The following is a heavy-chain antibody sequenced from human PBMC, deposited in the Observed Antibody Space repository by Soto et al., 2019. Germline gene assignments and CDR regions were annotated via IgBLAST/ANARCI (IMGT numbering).Heavy chain of an antibody. Sequence: GESLKISCKGSGYSFTSYWISWVRQMPGEGLEWMGRIDPSDSYTNYSPSFQGHVTISADKSISTAYLQWSSLKASDTAMYYCARQAMNAFDLWGQGTMVTVSS. CDR1: GYSFTSYW. D-gene: IGHD5-18*01. J-gene: IGHJ3*01. V-gene: IGHV5-10-1*01. CDR3: ARQAMNAFDL. CDR2: IDPSDSYT.